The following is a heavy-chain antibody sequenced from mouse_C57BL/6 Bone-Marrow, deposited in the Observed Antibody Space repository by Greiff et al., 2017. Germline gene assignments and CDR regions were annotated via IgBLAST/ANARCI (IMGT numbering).Heavy chain of an antibody. J-gene: IGHJ4*01. D-gene: IGHD2-12*01. CDR1: GFTFSDYY. CDR2: ISNGGGST. V-gene: IGHV5-12*01. CDR3: ARPTYYSFYAMDY. Sequence: VQGVESGGGLVQPGGSLKLSCAASGFTFSDYYMYWVRQTPEKRLEWVAYISNGGGSTYYPDTVKGRFTISRDNAKNTLYLQMSRLKSEDTAMYYCARPTYYSFYAMDYWGQGTSVTVSS.